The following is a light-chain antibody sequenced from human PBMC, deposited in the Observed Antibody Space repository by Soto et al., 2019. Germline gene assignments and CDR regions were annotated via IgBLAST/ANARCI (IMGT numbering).Light chain of an antibody. Sequence: EIVLTQSPATLSLSPGERATLSCRASQSVSSYLAWYQQKPGQAPRLLIYGASTRATGIPARFSGSGSGTEFTLTISRLEPEDFAVYYCHQYGSSPLTFGPGTKVDIK. CDR1: QSVSSY. CDR2: GAS. J-gene: IGKJ3*01. V-gene: IGKV3-20*01. CDR3: HQYGSSPLT.